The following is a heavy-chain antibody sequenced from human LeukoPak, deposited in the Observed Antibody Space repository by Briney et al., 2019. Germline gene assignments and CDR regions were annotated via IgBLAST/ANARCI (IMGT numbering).Heavy chain of an antibody. J-gene: IGHJ4*02. CDR3: ARMPGWLQSASYFDY. V-gene: IGHV4-4*08. CDR2: IYISGST. D-gene: IGHD5-24*01. Sequence: PSETLSLTCSVWGDSMSSYYGRWLRQPPGRGLEGFGYIYISGSTNYNPSLKGRVTISVDTSKNQFSLKLSSVTAADTAVYYCARMPGWLQSASYFDYWGQGTLVTVSS. CDR1: GDSMSSYY.